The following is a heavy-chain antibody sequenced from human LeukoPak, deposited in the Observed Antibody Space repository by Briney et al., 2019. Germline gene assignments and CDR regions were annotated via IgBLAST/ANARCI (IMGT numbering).Heavy chain of an antibody. CDR2: INHSGST. CDR3: ASASSGCYWFDP. Sequence: SETLSLTCAVYGGSFSGYYWGWIRQPPGKGLEWIGEINHSGSTNYNPSLKSRVTISVDTSKNQFSLKLSSVTAADTAVYYCASASSGCYWFDPWGEGTVVSVSS. D-gene: IGHD6-19*01. V-gene: IGHV4-34*01. CDR1: GGSFSGYY. J-gene: IGHJ5*02.